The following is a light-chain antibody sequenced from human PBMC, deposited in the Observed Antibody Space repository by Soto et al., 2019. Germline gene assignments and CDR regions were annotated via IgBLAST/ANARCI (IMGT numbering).Light chain of an antibody. V-gene: IGKV3-11*01. CDR2: DAS. J-gene: IGKJ5*01. Sequence: EIVLRHSPATLSLSPLERATLSFMASQSVSSYLAWYQQKPGQAPRLLIYDASNRATGIPARFSGSGSGTDFTLTISSLEPEDFAVYYCQQRSNWPITFGQGTRLEIK. CDR3: QQRSNWPIT. CDR1: QSVSSY.